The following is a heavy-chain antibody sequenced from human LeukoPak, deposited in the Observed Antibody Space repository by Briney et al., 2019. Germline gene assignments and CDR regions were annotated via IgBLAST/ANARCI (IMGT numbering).Heavy chain of an antibody. CDR2: IYYSEST. CDR1: GGSISSYY. V-gene: IGHV4-59*01. J-gene: IGHJ4*02. Sequence: PSETLSLTCTVSGGSISSYYWSWIRQPPGKGLEWIGYIYYSESTNYNPSLKSRVTISVDTSKNQFSLKLSSVTAADTAVYYCARGHGGSGSYFDYWGQGTLVTVSS. D-gene: IGHD3-10*01. CDR3: ARGHGGSGSYFDY.